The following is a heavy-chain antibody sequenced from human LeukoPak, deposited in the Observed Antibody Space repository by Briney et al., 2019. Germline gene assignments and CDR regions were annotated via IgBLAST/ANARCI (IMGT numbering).Heavy chain of an antibody. CDR3: ANLDSSSLGPYYFDY. CDR1: GLPFSCYW. Sequence: GGSLRLSCAASGLPFSCYWMSWGRQAPGKGLEWVGNIKQDGSKQNYVDSVKGRFTISRDNSKNTLYLQMNSLRAEDTAVYYCANLDSSSLGPYYFDYWGQGTLVTVSS. J-gene: IGHJ4*02. D-gene: IGHD6-13*01. CDR2: IKQDGSKQ. V-gene: IGHV3-7*01.